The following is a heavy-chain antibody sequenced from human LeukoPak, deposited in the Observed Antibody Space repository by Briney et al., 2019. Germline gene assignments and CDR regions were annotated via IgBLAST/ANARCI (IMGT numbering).Heavy chain of an antibody. CDR2: ISSSSSTI. CDR3: ARGHVLRFLEWPYMDV. J-gene: IGHJ6*03. CDR1: GFTFSSYS. D-gene: IGHD3-3*01. Sequence: PGGSLRLSCAASGFTFSSYSMIWVRQAPGKGLEWVSYISSSSSTIYYADSVKGRFTISRDNAKNSLYLQMNSLRAEDTAVYYCARGHVLRFLEWPYMDVWGKGTTVTVSS. V-gene: IGHV3-48*04.